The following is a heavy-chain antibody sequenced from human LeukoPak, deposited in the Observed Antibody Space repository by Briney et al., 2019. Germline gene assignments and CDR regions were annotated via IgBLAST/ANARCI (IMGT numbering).Heavy chain of an antibody. J-gene: IGHJ4*02. D-gene: IGHD3-16*01. Sequence: SETLSLTCTVSGAFISTYYWSWIRQPAGKGLEWVGRIFASGTTNYNPSLESRVAMSVDTSKNQFSLNLSSVTAADTSIYYCVQDGPLRSDYWGQGALVTVSS. CDR1: GAFISTYY. CDR2: IFASGTT. CDR3: VQDGPLRSDY. V-gene: IGHV4-4*07.